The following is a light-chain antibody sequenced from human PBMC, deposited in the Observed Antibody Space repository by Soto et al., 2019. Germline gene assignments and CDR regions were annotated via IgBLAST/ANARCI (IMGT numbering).Light chain of an antibody. Sequence: EIMMTQSPVTLSMSPGERATLSCRASQSVSNNLAWYQQKPGQAPRLLIYYASTRATGIPARFSGSGSGTEFTLTISSLQSEDFALYYCHQYNDWPPITFGQGTRLEIK. J-gene: IGKJ5*01. CDR2: YAS. CDR3: HQYNDWPPIT. V-gene: IGKV3-15*01. CDR1: QSVSNN.